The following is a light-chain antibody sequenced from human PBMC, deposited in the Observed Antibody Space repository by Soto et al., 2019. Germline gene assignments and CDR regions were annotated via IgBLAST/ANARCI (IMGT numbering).Light chain of an antibody. V-gene: IGKV1-9*01. Sequence: IQLTQSPSSLSASVGDRVTITCRASQGISSYLAWYQQKPGKAPKLLIYAASTLQSEVPSRFSGSGSGTDVTLTISSLQPEDFATYYCQQLNSYPSFGPGTKVDIK. CDR3: QQLNSYPS. J-gene: IGKJ3*01. CDR2: AAS. CDR1: QGISSY.